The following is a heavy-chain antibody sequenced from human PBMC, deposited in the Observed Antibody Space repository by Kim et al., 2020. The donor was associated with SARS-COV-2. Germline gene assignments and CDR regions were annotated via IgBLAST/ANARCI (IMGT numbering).Heavy chain of an antibody. D-gene: IGHD1-26*01. CDR3: ARDEGGSYVFDY. J-gene: IGHJ4*02. Sequence: SVKVSCKASGGTFSSYAISWVRQAPGQGLEWMGGIIPIFGTANYAQKFQGRVTITADESTSTAYMELSSLRSEDTAVYYCARDEGGSYVFDYWGQGTLVTVSS. CDR1: GGTFSSYA. CDR2: IIPIFGTA. V-gene: IGHV1-69*13.